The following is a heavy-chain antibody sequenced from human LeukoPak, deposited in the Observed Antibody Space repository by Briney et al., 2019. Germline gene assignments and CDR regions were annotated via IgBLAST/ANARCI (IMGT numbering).Heavy chain of an antibody. CDR3: ARGDYYGSGSSFDY. CDR1: GFTFSSYA. CDR2: ISYDGSNE. D-gene: IGHD3-10*01. Sequence: GGSLRLSCAASGFTFSSYAMHWVRQAPGKGLEWVAVISYDGSNEYYADSMKGRFTISRDNSKNTLYLQMNSLRAEDTAVYYCARGDYYGSGSSFDYWGQGTLVTVSS. J-gene: IGHJ4*02. V-gene: IGHV3-30-3*01.